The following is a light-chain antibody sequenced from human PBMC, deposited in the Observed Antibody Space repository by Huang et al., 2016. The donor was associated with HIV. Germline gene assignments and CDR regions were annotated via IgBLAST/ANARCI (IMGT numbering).Light chain of an antibody. CDR2: DAS. Sequence: EIVMTQSPGTLSVSPGERVTLSCSASESISSSLAWYQQASGQAPSILIDDASARATGVPARCSGRGSGTKFTLTISSLQSEDFAVYYCQQYNDWPPITFGQGTRVDIK. V-gene: IGKV3-15*01. CDR1: ESISSS. J-gene: IGKJ5*01. CDR3: QQYNDWPPIT.